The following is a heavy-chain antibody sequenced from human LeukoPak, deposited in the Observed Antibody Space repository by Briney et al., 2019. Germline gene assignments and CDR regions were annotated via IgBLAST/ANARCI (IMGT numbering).Heavy chain of an antibody. J-gene: IGHJ6*03. D-gene: IGHD5/OR15-5a*01. V-gene: IGHV1-24*01. CDR3: ARSTRDYYYMDV. Sequence: ASVKVSCKVSGYTLTELSMHWVRQAPGKGLEWMGGFDPEDGETIYAQKFQGRVTMTRDTSISTAYMELSRLRSDDTAVYYCARSTRDYYYMDVWGKGTTVTVSS. CDR2: FDPEDGET. CDR1: GYTLTELS.